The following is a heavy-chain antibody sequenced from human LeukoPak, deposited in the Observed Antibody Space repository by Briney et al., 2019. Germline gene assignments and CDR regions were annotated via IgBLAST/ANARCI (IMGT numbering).Heavy chain of an antibody. CDR1: GFTFGDYA. J-gene: IGHJ1*01. Sequence: PGGSLRLSCTASGFTFGDYAMSWVRQAPGKGLEWVVFIRSKAYGGTTEYAASVKGRFTISRDDSKSIAYLQMNSLNTEDTAVHYCTRAYCGGDCYFQHWGQGTLVTVSS. CDR3: TRAYCGGDCYFQH. D-gene: IGHD2-21*02. V-gene: IGHV3-49*04. CDR2: IRSKAYGGTT.